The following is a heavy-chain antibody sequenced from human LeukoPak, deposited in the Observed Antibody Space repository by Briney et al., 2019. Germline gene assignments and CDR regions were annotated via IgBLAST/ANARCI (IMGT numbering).Heavy chain of an antibody. CDR1: GYTLTELS. Sequence: ASVKVSCKVSGYTLTELSMHWARQAPGKGLEWMGGFDPEDGETIYAQKFQGRVTMTEDTSTDTAYMELSSLRSEDTAVYYCATKRYYYDSSGYFPTGSWGQGTLVTVSS. CDR2: FDPEDGET. V-gene: IGHV1-24*01. J-gene: IGHJ4*02. D-gene: IGHD3-22*01. CDR3: ATKRYYYDSSGYFPTGS.